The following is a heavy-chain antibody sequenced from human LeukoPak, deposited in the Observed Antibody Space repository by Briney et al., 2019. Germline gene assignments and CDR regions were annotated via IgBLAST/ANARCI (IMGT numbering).Heavy chain of an antibody. CDR1: GYTFTSYG. Sequence: ASVKVSFKASGYTFTSYGISWVRQAPGQGLEWMGWISAYNGNTNYAQKLQGRVTMTTDTSTSTAYMELRSLRSDDTAVYYCARDSDWNTVNYYYGMDVWGKGTTVTVSS. CDR3: ARDSDWNTVNYYYGMDV. CDR2: ISAYNGNT. V-gene: IGHV1-18*04. D-gene: IGHD1/OR15-1a*01. J-gene: IGHJ6*04.